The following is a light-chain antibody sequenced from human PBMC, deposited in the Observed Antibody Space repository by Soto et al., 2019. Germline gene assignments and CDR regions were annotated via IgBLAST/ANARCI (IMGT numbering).Light chain of an antibody. CDR3: HQYDSSRT. V-gene: IGKV3-20*01. J-gene: IGKJ1*01. CDR1: QTVTSTF. CDR2: GAS. Sequence: EIVLTQSPGTLSLSPGERATLSCRASQTVTSTFLAWYQQKPGQAPRLLIYGASRRATGIPDRFSGSGSVTDFTLNITRLEPEDFAVYYCHQYDSSRTFGQGTKVEMK.